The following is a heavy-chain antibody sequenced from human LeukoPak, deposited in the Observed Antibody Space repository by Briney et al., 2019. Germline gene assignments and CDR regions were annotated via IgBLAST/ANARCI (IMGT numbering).Heavy chain of an antibody. CDR2: IYYSGST. D-gene: IGHD2-15*01. Sequence: PSETLSLTCTVSGGSISSYYWSWIRQPPGKGLEWIGYIYYSGSTNYNPSLKSRVTISVDTSKNQFSLKLSSVTAADTAVYYCARDEHCSGGSCPPTRYGMDVWGQGTTVTVSS. CDR1: GGSISSYY. J-gene: IGHJ6*02. V-gene: IGHV4-59*12. CDR3: ARDEHCSGGSCPPTRYGMDV.